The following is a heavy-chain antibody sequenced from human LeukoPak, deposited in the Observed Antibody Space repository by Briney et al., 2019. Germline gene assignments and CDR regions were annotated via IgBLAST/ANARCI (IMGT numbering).Heavy chain of an antibody. Sequence: GESLKISCKGSGYSFTSYWIGWVRQMPGKGLEWMGIIYPGDSDTRYSPSFQGQVTISADKSISTAYLQWSSLKASDTAMYYSARHPSITDNWFDPWGQGTLVTVSS. J-gene: IGHJ5*02. CDR1: GYSFTSYW. D-gene: IGHD3-10*01. V-gene: IGHV5-51*01. CDR3: ARHPSITDNWFDP. CDR2: IYPGDSDT.